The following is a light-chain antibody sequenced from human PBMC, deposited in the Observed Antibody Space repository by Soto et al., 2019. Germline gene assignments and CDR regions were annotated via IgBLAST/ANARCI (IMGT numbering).Light chain of an antibody. CDR1: SSDVGGYNY. CDR3: SSYTGSSTLVV. J-gene: IGLJ2*01. Sequence: QSALTQPASVSGSPGQSITISCTGTSSDVGGYNYVSWDQQHPGKAPKLMIYDVSNRPSGVSNPFSGSKSGNTASLTISGLQAEDEADYYCSSYTGSSTLVVFGGGTKVTVL. CDR2: DVS. V-gene: IGLV2-14*01.